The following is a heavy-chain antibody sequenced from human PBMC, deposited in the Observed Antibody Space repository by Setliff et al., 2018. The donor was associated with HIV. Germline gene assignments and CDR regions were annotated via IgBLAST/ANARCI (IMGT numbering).Heavy chain of an antibody. V-gene: IGHV4-39*02. Sequence: SETLSLTCTVSGGSLSRTSYYWGWIRQPPGKGLEWLGTIYFTGSAYYNPSLKSRVTISVDTSKNQFSLKLNSVTAADTAMYYCARDGGSSGWYFVLGYSDYWGPGTLVTVSS. CDR1: GGSLSRTSYY. J-gene: IGHJ4*02. CDR2: IYFTGSA. CDR3: ARDGGSSGWYFVLGYSDY. D-gene: IGHD6-19*01.